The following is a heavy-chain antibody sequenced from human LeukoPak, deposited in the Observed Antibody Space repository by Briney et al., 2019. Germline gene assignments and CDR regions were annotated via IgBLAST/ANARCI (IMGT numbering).Heavy chain of an antibody. J-gene: IGHJ4*02. CDR2: INPNSGGT. CDR1: GYTFTGYY. D-gene: IGHD2-2*01. Sequence: GASVKVSCKASGYTFTGYYMHWVRQAPGQGLEWMGWINPNSGGTNYAQKFQGRVTMTRDTSISTAYMELSRLRSDDTAVYYCARTRDCSSTSCYYYRTAFDYWGQGTLVTVSS. V-gene: IGHV1-2*02. CDR3: ARTRDCSSTSCYYYRTAFDY.